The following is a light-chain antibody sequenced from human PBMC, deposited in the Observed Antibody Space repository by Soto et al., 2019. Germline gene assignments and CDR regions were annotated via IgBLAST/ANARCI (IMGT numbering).Light chain of an antibody. CDR1: SSNIGSNY. CDR3: AAWDDSLSGVV. Sequence: QSVLTQPPSASGTPGQRGTISCSGSSSNIGSNYVYWYQQLPGTAPKLLIYRNNQRPSGVPDRFSGSKSGTSASLAISGLRYEDEADYYCAAWDDSLSGVVFGGGTKVTVL. CDR2: RNN. J-gene: IGLJ2*01. V-gene: IGLV1-47*01.